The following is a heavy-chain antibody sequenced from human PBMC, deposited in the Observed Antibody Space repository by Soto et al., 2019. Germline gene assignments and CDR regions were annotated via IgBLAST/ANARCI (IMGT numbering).Heavy chain of an antibody. Sequence: QVQLQQWGAGLLKPSETLSLTCAVYGGSFSGYYWSWIRQPPGKGLEWIGEINHSGSTNYNPSLKSRVTISVDTSQNQFSLKLSSVTAADPAVYYCARGRGMVRGVILPPRYYYMDVWGKGTTVTVSS. CDR1: GGSFSGYY. CDR2: INHSGST. D-gene: IGHD3-10*01. CDR3: ARGRGMVRGVILPPRYYYMDV. J-gene: IGHJ6*03. V-gene: IGHV4-34*01.